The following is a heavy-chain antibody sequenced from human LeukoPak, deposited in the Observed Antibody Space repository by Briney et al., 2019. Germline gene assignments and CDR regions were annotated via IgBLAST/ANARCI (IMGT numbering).Heavy chain of an antibody. V-gene: IGHV4-39*01. CDR1: GGSISSSGYY. CDR3: ARAGYYDEDAFDI. D-gene: IGHD3-22*01. CDR2: IYYSGST. J-gene: IGHJ3*02. Sequence: SETLSLTCTVSGGSISSSGYYWGWIRQPPGKGLEWIGSIYYSGSTYYNPSLKSRVTISVDTSKNQFSLKLSSVTAADTALYYCARAGYYDEDAFDIWGLGTMVTVSS.